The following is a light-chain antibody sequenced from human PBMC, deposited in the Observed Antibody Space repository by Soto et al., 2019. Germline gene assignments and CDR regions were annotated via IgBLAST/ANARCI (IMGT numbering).Light chain of an antibody. Sequence: ELVLTQSPGTLSLSPGERATLSCRASQSVSSSYLAWYQQNPGQAPRLLIYGTSSRATGIPDRFSGGGSGTDFTLTIGRLEPEDFAVYYCQHYGSSLWTFGQGTKVEIK. CDR1: QSVSSSY. J-gene: IGKJ1*01. CDR3: QHYGSSLWT. CDR2: GTS. V-gene: IGKV3-20*01.